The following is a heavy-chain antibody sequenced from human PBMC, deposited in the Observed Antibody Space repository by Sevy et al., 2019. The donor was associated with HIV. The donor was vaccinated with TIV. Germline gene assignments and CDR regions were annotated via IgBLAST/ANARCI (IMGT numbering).Heavy chain of an antibody. J-gene: IGHJ4*02. Sequence: GGSLRLSCTASRFTFSDYGMHWVRQAPGKGLDWVAFIWYDGTDKYYADSVEGRFTISRDNSENKLFLQMNSLRPEDTAVYYCTKNTAAAGVGGFDYWGRGTTVTVSS. D-gene: IGHD6-13*01. CDR1: RFTFSDYG. CDR2: IWYDGTDK. V-gene: IGHV3-30*02. CDR3: TKNTAAAGVGGFDY.